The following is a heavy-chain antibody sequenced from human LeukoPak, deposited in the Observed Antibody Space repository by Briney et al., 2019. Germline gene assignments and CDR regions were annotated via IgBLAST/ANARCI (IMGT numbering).Heavy chain of an antibody. D-gene: IGHD3-3*01. J-gene: IGHJ3*01. CDR2: TYPGDSDT. Sequence: GESLKISCKGSGYSFTSYWIGWVRQMPGKGLEWMGITYPGDSDTGYSPSFQGQVTISADKSISTAYLQWSSLRASDTAMYYCARRPSYDFWSGYYGVDGLDVWGQGTMVTVSS. CDR3: ARRPSYDFWSGYYGVDGLDV. V-gene: IGHV5-51*01. CDR1: GYSFTSYW.